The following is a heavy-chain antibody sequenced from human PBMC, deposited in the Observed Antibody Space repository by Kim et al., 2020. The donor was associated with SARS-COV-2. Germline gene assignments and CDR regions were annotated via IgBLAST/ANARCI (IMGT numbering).Heavy chain of an antibody. J-gene: IGHJ6*02. V-gene: IGHV1-69*13. CDR2: IIPIFGRA. CDR1: GGTLSSYA. Sequence: SVKVSCKASGGTLSSYAISWVRQAPGQGLEWMGGIIPIFGRANYAQKFQDRVTINADESTSTAYMELSSLRSEDTAVYYCARDHPANHDYGMDVWGQGTTVTVSS. CDR3: ARDHPANHDYGMDV. D-gene: IGHD7-27*01.